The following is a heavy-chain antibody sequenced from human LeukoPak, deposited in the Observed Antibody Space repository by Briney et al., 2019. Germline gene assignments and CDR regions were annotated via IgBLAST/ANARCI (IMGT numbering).Heavy chain of an antibody. Sequence: GGSLRLSCAASGFTFSSYAMSWVRQAPGKGLEWVSSISSSSSYIYYADSVKGRFTISRDNAKNSLYLQMNSLRAEDTAVYYCARWAKGDAFDIWGQGTMVTVSS. CDR2: ISSSSSYI. CDR3: ARWAKGDAFDI. V-gene: IGHV3-21*01. J-gene: IGHJ3*02. CDR1: GFTFSSYA.